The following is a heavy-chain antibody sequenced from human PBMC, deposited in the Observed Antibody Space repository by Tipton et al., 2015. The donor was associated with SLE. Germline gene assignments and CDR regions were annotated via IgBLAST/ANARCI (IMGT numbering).Heavy chain of an antibody. CDR1: GGSISSSPYY. CDR3: AREGASDGLSWFDP. V-gene: IGHV4-39*07. Sequence: GLVKPSETLSVTCTVSGGSISSSPYYWGWIRQPPGKGLGWIGRIYYSNKIYYNPSLKSRVTISVDTSKTQFSLMLSSVTAADTAVYYCAREGASDGLSWFDPWGQGTLVTVSS. J-gene: IGHJ5*02. CDR2: IYYSNKI. D-gene: IGHD1-26*01.